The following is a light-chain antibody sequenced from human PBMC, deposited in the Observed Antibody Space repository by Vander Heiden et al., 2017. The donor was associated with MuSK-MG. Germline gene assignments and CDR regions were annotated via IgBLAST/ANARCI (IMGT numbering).Light chain of an antibody. CDR2: RPS. Sequence: EIVLTQSPGTLSLSPGERATLSCRASQCVTKNYLAWYQQKPGQAPRLLLHRPSSRAAGIPDRFSGSGSGTDFTLTISRLEPEDFAVYYCQQDGSSPRTFGQGTKVEI. J-gene: IGKJ1*01. CDR3: QQDGSSPRT. V-gene: IGKV3-20*01. CDR1: QCVTKNY.